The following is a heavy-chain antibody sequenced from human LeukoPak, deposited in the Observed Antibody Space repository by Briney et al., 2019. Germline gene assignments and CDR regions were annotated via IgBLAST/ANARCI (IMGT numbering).Heavy chain of an antibody. D-gene: IGHD1-26*01. Sequence: ASVKVSCKASGYTFTDYYMHWVRQAPGQGLEWMGWINPNSGGTNYAQKFQGRVTMTRDTPISTAYMELSRLTSDDSAVYYCARDRSAGRDLDCWGQGTLVTVSS. CDR3: ARDRSAGRDLDC. J-gene: IGHJ4*02. CDR2: INPNSGGT. V-gene: IGHV1-2*02. CDR1: GYTFTDYY.